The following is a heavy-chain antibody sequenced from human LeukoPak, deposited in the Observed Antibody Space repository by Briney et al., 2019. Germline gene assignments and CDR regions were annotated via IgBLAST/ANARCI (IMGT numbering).Heavy chain of an antibody. D-gene: IGHD3-3*01. CDR2: ISAYNGNT. CDR3: ARHPRFLEWLSPFDY. V-gene: IGHV1-18*01. CDR1: GYTFTSYG. Sequence: ASVKVSCKASGYTFTSYGISWVRQAPGQGLEWMGWISAYNGNTKYAQKFQGRVTMTTDTSTSTAYMELRSLRSDDTAVYYCARHPRFLEWLSPFDYWGQGTLVTVSS. J-gene: IGHJ4*02.